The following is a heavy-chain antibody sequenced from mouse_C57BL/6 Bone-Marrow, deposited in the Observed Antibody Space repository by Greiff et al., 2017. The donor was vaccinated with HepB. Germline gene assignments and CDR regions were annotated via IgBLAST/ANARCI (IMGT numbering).Heavy chain of an antibody. CDR2: IYPRDGST. CDR3: ARGASIYYGSSYGYFDV. D-gene: IGHD1-1*01. Sequence: QVQLQQSGPELVKPGASVKLSCKASGYTFTSYDINWVKQRPGQGLEWIGWIYPRDGSTKYNEKFKGKATLTVDTTSSTSYMELHSLTSENSAVYFCARGASIYYGSSYGYFDVWGTGTTVTVSS. J-gene: IGHJ1*03. V-gene: IGHV1-85*01. CDR1: GYTFTSYD.